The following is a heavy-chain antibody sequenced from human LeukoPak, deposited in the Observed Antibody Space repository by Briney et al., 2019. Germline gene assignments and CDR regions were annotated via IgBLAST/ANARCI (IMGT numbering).Heavy chain of an antibody. CDR2: INHSGST. D-gene: IGHD3-10*01. V-gene: IGHV4-34*01. J-gene: IGHJ5*02. CDR1: GGSFCGYY. CDR3: ARRGYYGSGSYYKGSNWFDP. Sequence: SETLSLTCAVYGGSFCGYYWSWIRQPPGKGLEWIGEINHSGSTNYNPSLKSRVTISVDTSKNQFSLKLSSVTAADTAVYYCARRGYYGSGSYYKGSNWFDPWGQGTLVTVSS.